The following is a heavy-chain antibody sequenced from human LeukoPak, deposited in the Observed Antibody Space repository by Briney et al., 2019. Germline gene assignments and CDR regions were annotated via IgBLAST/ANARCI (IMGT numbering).Heavy chain of an antibody. CDR3: ARRSTKENGFDF. CDR1: GGSISSSSYY. V-gene: IGHV4-39*01. D-gene: IGHD1-1*01. Sequence: PSETLSLTCTVSGGSISSSSYYWGRIRQLPGEGLEWIGTIYYSGTTYYNPSLGSRVTISLDTSKNQFSLKLTLVTAADTAVYYCARRSTKENGFDFWGQGALVTVSS. J-gene: IGHJ4*02. CDR2: IYYSGTT.